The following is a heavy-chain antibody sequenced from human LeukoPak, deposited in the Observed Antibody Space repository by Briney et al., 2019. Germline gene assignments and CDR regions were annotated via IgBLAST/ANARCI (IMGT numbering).Heavy chain of an antibody. CDR1: GYTFTSYG. V-gene: IGHV1-18*04. J-gene: IGHJ4*02. D-gene: IGHD2-15*01. Sequence: WASVKVSCKASGYTFTSYGISWVRQVPGQGLEWMGWISTYNDNTYSAQKFQGRVTMTTDTSTSTAYMEVRSLRSDDTAVYYCARGSSPYCSAGNCYIDYWGQGTLVTVSS. CDR3: ARGSSPYCSAGNCYIDY. CDR2: ISTYNDNT.